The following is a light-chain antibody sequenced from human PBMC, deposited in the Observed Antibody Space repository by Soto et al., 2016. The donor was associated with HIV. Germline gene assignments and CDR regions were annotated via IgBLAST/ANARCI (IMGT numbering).Light chain of an antibody. CDR3: NSRDSSGNHVV. V-gene: IGLV3-19*01. CDR1: SLRSYY. CDR2: GKN. Sequence: SSELTQDPALSVALGQMVRITCQGDSLRSYYASWYQQKPGQAPVLVIYGKNNRPSGIPDRFSGSSSGNTASLTITGAQAEDEADYYCNSRDSSGNHVVFGGGTKLTVL. J-gene: IGLJ2*01.